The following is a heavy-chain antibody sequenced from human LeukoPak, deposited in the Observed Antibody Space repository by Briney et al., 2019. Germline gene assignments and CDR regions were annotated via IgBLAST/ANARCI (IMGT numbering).Heavy chain of an antibody. CDR2: INSDGSST. Sequence: HPGGSLRLSCAASGFTFGSYWMHWVRQAPGKGLVWVSRINSDGSSTSYADSVKGRFTISRDNAKNTLYLQMNSLRAEDTAVYYCASHRGADSSGWYYYYYGMDVWGQGTTVTVSS. J-gene: IGHJ6*02. CDR1: GFTFGSYW. V-gene: IGHV3-74*01. D-gene: IGHD6-19*01. CDR3: ASHRGADSSGWYYYYYGMDV.